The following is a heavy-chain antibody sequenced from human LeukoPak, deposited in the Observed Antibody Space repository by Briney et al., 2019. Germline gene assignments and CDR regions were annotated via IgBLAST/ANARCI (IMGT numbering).Heavy chain of an antibody. D-gene: IGHD6-6*01. CDR2: LYTSGST. CDR1: GGSTSSYY. J-gene: IGHJ5*02. Sequence: SETLSLTCTVPGGSTSSYYWCWIRQPAEKGLERIGRLYTSGSTNYNTSIQCRVTMSVDTSKHKFYLNLSSVTAADTAVYYGARDLRPAARSDWFDPWSQGTLVTVSS. CDR3: ARDLRPAARSDWFDP. V-gene: IGHV4-4*07.